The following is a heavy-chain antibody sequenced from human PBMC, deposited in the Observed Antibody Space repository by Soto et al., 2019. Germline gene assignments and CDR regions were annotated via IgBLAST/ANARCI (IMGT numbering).Heavy chain of an antibody. CDR1: GGSISSGGYY. CDR3: ARVLPHYDFWSGNLDAFDI. V-gene: IGHV4-31*03. Sequence: PSETLSLTCTVSGGSISSGGYYWSWIRQHPGKGLEWIGYIYYSGSTYYNPSFKSRVTISVDTSKNQFSLKLSSVTAADTAVYYCARVLPHYDFWSGNLDAFDIWGLGTMVTVSS. D-gene: IGHD3-3*01. J-gene: IGHJ3*02. CDR2: IYYSGST.